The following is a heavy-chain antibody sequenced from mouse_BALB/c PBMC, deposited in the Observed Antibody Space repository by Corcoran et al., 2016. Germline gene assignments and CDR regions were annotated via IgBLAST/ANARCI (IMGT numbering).Heavy chain of an antibody. J-gene: IGHJ2*01. CDR2: INTYTGEP. Sequence: QIQLVQSGPELKKPGETVKISCKASGYTFTNYGMNWVKQAPGKGLKWMGWINTYTGEPTYADDFKGRFAFSLETSASTAYLQINNLKNEDTATYFCATYGNYRTHFDYWGQGTTLTFSS. CDR3: ATYGNYRTHFDY. D-gene: IGHD2-1*01. V-gene: IGHV9-3-1*01. CDR1: GYTFTNYG.